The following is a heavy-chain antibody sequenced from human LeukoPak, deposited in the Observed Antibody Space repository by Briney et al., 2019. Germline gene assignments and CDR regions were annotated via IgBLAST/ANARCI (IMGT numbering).Heavy chain of an antibody. Sequence: GRSLRLSCAASGFTFSGCGMHWVRQAPDKGLEWVAVIWYDGNNKYYADSVKGRFTISRDNSKNTLYLQMNSLRAEDTAVYYCAKGWGYTTMVSYYFDYWGQGALVTVSS. D-gene: IGHD5-18*01. CDR1: GFTFSGCG. J-gene: IGHJ4*02. CDR3: AKGWGYTTMVSYYFDY. V-gene: IGHV3-33*06. CDR2: IWYDGNNK.